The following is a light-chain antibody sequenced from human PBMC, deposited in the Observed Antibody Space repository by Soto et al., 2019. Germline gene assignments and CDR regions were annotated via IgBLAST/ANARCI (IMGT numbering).Light chain of an antibody. Sequence: QSALTQPPSASGSFGQSVTISCTGTSSVVGGYNYVSWYQQHPGKAPKLMIYEVSERPSGVPDRFSGSKSGNTASLTVSGLQADDEADYYCSSYSGTNYHYVFGTGTKLTVL. J-gene: IGLJ1*01. V-gene: IGLV2-8*01. CDR2: EVS. CDR1: SSVVGGYNY. CDR3: SSYSGTNYHYV.